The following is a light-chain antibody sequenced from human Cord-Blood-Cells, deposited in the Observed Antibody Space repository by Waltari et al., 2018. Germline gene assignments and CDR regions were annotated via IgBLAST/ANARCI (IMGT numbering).Light chain of an antibody. CDR1: QGISSY. J-gene: IGKJ5*01. Sequence: DIQLTQSPSFLSASVGDRVTITCRASQGISSYLAWYQQKPGKAHKLLIYAASTLQSGVPSRFSGSGSGTEFTLTISSLQPEDFATYYCQQLNSNPITFGQGTRLEIK. CDR2: AAS. V-gene: IGKV1-9*01. CDR3: QQLNSNPIT.